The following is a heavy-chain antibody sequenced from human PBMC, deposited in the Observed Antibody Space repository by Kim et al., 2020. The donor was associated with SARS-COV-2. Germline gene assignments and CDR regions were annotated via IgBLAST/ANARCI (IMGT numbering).Heavy chain of an antibody. CDR3: ARDGVTTHGGMDV. Sequence: GGSLRLSCAASGFTLSDHYMSWVRQAPGKGLQWISYISYSSPYTNYADSVRGRFTISRDNAKNLLYLHMNSLRDEDTAVYYCARDGVTTHGGMDVWGRGTTVIVSS. CDR1: GFTLSDHY. J-gene: IGHJ6*02. CDR2: ISYSSPYT. V-gene: IGHV3-11*05. D-gene: IGHD3-22*01.